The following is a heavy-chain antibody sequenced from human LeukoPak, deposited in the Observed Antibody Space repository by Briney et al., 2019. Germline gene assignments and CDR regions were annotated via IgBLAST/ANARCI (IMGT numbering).Heavy chain of an antibody. J-gene: IGHJ4*02. CDR1: GITISSYE. V-gene: IGHV3-48*03. D-gene: IGHD3-3*01. CDR3: ATAGYDFWKVFDY. Sequence: GGTLRLSCAVSGITISSYEMNWIRQAPGKGLDWVAYINSDGGTIFYADSVKGRFTISRDNAKKSVFLQMSSLRADDTAVFYYATAGYDFWKVFDYWGEGSLVSVSS. CDR2: INSDGGTI.